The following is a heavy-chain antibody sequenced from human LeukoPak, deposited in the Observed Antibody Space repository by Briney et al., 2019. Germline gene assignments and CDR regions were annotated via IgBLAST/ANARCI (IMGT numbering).Heavy chain of an antibody. Sequence: GEALKISCKGSGYSFTSYWIGWVRQMPGKGLEWMGIIYPGDSDTRYSPSFQGQDTISADKSISTASLQWSSLKAADTATYYCARSYYYGSGSYSHYGMDVWGKGTTVTVSS. CDR2: IYPGDSDT. J-gene: IGHJ6*04. CDR3: ARSYYYGSGSYSHYGMDV. CDR1: GYSFTSYW. D-gene: IGHD3-10*01. V-gene: IGHV5-51*01.